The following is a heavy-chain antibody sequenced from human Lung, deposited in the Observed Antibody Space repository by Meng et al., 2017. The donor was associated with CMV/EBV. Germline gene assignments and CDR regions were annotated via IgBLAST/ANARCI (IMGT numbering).Heavy chain of an antibody. D-gene: IGHD1-26*01. Sequence: VKVSCKASGYTFTNYFMHWVRQGPGQGLEWMGVINTGSGSTNYAQKFQGRVSMTRDTSTSTVYMEVSSLRSEDTAVYFCARDSSGSYYGAFDIWGRGTMVTVSS. CDR3: ARDSSGSYYGAFDI. CDR1: GYTFTNYF. V-gene: IGHV1-46*01. J-gene: IGHJ3*02. CDR2: INTGSGST.